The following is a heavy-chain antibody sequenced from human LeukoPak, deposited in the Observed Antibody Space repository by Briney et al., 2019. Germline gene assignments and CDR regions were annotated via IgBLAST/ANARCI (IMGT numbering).Heavy chain of an antibody. D-gene: IGHD6-6*01. CDR2: IYTSGST. V-gene: IGHV4-4*07. Sequence: SETLSLTCTVSGGSISSYYWSWIRQPAGKGLEWIGRIYTSGSTNYNPSLKSRVTMSVDTSKNQFSLKLSSVTAADTAVYYCARSEQLVQGAYYYYMDVWGKGTTVTVSS. CDR3: ARSEQLVQGAYYYYMDV. CDR1: GGSISSYY. J-gene: IGHJ6*03.